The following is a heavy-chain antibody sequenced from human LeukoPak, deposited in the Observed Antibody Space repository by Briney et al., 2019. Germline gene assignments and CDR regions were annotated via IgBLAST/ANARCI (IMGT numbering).Heavy chain of an antibody. V-gene: IGHV3-30*02. CDR2: IRYGGSDK. CDR3: ATDWNPFFHY. D-gene: IGHD1-1*01. Sequence: GGSLRLSCAASGFTFSSYGMHWVRQAPGKGLEWVAFIRYGGSDKYYADSVKGRFTTSRDNSKNTLFLQMNSLRTEDTAVYYCATDWNPFFHYWGQGTLVAVSS. J-gene: IGHJ4*02. CDR1: GFTFSSYG.